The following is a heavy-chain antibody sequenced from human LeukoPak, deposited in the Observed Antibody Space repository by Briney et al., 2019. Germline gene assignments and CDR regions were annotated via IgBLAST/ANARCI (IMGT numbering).Heavy chain of an antibody. CDR1: GGSISSSNW. CDR3: ARDQDLTTVTTSDAFDI. J-gene: IGHJ3*02. Sequence: SGTLSLTCAVSGGSISSSNWWRWVRQPPGKGLEWMGEIYHSGSTNNNPSLKSRVTISVDKSKNQFSLQLSSATAAATVMYYCARDQDLTTVTTSDAFDIWGQGTMVTVSS. CDR2: IYHSGST. V-gene: IGHV4-4*02. D-gene: IGHD4-17*01.